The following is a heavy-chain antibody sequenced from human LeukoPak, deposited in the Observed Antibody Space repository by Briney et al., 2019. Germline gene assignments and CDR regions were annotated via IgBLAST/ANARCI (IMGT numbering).Heavy chain of an antibody. CDR2: IYFSGRT. Sequence: SETLSLTCTVSGGSISSYYWSWLRQSPGKGLEWIGHIYFSGRTTYNPSLGSRLTISADTSTSQLSLKLSSVTAADTAVYYCARHKPTGSYPLELWGQGTLVTVSS. D-gene: IGHD3-10*01. CDR1: GGSISSYY. J-gene: IGHJ4*02. CDR3: ARHKPTGSYPLEL. V-gene: IGHV4-59*08.